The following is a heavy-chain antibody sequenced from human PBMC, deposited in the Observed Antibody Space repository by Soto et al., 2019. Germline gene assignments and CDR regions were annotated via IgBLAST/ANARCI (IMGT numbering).Heavy chain of an antibody. CDR1: GYTFSSSS. V-gene: IGHV1-18*01. J-gene: IGHJ4*02. D-gene: IGHD3-16*01. CDR2: ISVYNGIT. CDR3: ARNTSGGFDS. Sequence: QVQLVQSGAEVKKPGASVKVSCKASGYTFSSSSITWVRQAPGQGLECLGWISVYNGITKYAQNVQGRVTMTADTGSDTAYMELRSLRSDDTAVYYCARNTSGGFDSWGQGTLVTVS.